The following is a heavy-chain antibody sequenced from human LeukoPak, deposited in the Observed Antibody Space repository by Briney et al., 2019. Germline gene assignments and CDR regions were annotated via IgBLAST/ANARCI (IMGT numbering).Heavy chain of an antibody. D-gene: IGHD3-10*01. V-gene: IGHV3-7*01. Sequence: PGGSLRLSCVASGFSFCRSWMSWVRQAPGKGLEWVANIKVDGSEKHYLDSVEGRFIISRYNAKNSLHLQMNNLRAEDTAEYYCVRDGPFGSGTFGYWAQGTLVSVSS. CDR3: VRDGPFGSGTFGY. CDR2: IKVDGSEK. J-gene: IGHJ4*02. CDR1: GFSFCRSW.